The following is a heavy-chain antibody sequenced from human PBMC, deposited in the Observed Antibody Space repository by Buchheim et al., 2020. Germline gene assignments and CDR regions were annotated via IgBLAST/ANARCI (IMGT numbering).Heavy chain of an antibody. Sequence: EVQLVESGGGLVQPGGSLRLSCAASGFTFSSYSMNWVRQAPGKGLEWVSYISTDSTTIYYADSVKGRFTISRENAKKSLFLQMNSLRAEDTAVYYCARDSRPFDSWGQGTL. V-gene: IGHV3-48*01. CDR2: ISTDSTTI. CDR3: ARDSRPFDS. CDR1: GFTFSSYS. J-gene: IGHJ4*02.